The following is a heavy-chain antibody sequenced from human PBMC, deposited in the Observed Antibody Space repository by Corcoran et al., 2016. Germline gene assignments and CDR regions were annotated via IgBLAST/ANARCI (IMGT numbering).Heavy chain of an antibody. CDR3: ASGRWLQLPLFAY. CDR2: INAGNGNT. J-gene: IGHJ4*02. D-gene: IGHD5-12*01. V-gene: IGHV1-3*01. Sequence: QVQLVQSGAEVKKPGASVKVSCKASGYIFTRYAMHWVRQAPGQRLEWMGWINAGNGNTKYSQKFQGRVTITRDTSASTAYMELSSLRSEDTAVYYCASGRWLQLPLFAYWGQGTLVTVSS. CDR1: GYIFTRYA.